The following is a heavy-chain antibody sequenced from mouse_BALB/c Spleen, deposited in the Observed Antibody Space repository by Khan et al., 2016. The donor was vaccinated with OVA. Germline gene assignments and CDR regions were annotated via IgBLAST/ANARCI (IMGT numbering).Heavy chain of an antibody. J-gene: IGHJ4*01. V-gene: IGHV1-4*01. CDR3: ARDFHYYGSRGAMDN. CDR1: GYTFTSYT. D-gene: IGHD1-1*01. Sequence: QVQLKQSGAELARPGASVKMSCKASGYTFTSYTMHCVKQRPGQGLEWIGYIIPSTVYTNYNQKFKDKATLTADKSSSTAYMQLSSLTSEDSAVYYCARDFHYYGSRGAMDNWGQGTSVTVSS. CDR2: IIPSTVYT.